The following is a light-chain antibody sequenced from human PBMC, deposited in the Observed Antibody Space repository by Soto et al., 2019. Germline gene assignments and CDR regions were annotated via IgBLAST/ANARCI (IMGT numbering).Light chain of an antibody. CDR1: SSDVGGYNY. V-gene: IGLV2-14*01. CDR2: EVS. J-gene: IGLJ1*01. Sequence: QSALTQPASVSGSPGQSITISCTGTSSDVGGYNYVSWYQQHPGKAPKLMIYEVSNRPSGVSNRFSGSKSGNTASLTISGLQAEDEADYYCSSYTSSSIPLGYVFGTGTNLTVL. CDR3: SSYTSSSIPLGYV.